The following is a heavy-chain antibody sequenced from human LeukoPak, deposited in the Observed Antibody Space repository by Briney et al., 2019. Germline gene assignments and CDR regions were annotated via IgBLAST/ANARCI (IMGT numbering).Heavy chain of an antibody. CDR3: AKVQPFYYYDSSGYYYFDY. CDR1: GFTFSSYP. J-gene: IGHJ4*02. D-gene: IGHD3-22*01. CDR2: ISVIGGST. V-gene: IGHV3-23*01. Sequence: GGSLRLSCAASGFTFSSYPMSRVRQAQGKGLDWVSAISVIGGSTYYADSVKGRFTISRDNSKNTLYLQMNSLRAEDTAVYYCAKVQPFYYYDSSGYYYFDYWGQGTLVTVSS.